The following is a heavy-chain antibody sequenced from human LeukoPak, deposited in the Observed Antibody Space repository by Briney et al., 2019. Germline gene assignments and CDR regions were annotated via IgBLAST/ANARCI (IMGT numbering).Heavy chain of an antibody. Sequence: GRSLRLSCAASGFTFSSYGMHWVRQAPGKGLEWVAVISYDGSNKYYADSVKGRFTISRDNSKNTLYLQMNSLRAEDTAVYYCAKEGSGSYYTKILFFDYWGQRTLVTVSS. CDR3: AKEGSGSYYTKILFFDY. CDR1: GFTFSSYG. CDR2: ISYDGSNK. J-gene: IGHJ4*02. V-gene: IGHV3-30*18. D-gene: IGHD3-10*01.